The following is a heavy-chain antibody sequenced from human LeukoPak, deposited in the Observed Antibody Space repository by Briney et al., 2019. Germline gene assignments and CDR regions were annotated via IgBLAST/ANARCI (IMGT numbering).Heavy chain of an antibody. CDR2: ISSSGSTI. CDR1: GFTFSDYC. CDR3: ASSDYYYGMDV. V-gene: IGHV3-11*01. J-gene: IGHJ6*02. Sequence: GGSLRLSCAASGFTFSDYCMSWIRQAPGKGLEWVSYISSSGSTIYYADSVKGRFTISRDNAKNSLYLQMNSLRAEDTAVYYCASSDYYYGMDVWGQGTTVTVSS.